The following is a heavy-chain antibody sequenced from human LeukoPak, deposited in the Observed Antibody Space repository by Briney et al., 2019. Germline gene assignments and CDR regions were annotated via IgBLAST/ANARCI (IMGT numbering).Heavy chain of an antibody. D-gene: IGHD1-26*01. CDR2: ISGSGGST. CDR3: AKERGSGSYQEVVDY. Sequence: PGGSLRLSCAASGFTFSSYAMSWVRQAPGKGLEWVSAISGSGGSTYYADSVKGRFTISRDNSKNTLYLQMNSLRAEDTPVYYCAKERGSGSYQEVVDYWGQGTLVTVSS. J-gene: IGHJ4*02. V-gene: IGHV3-23*01. CDR1: GFTFSSYA.